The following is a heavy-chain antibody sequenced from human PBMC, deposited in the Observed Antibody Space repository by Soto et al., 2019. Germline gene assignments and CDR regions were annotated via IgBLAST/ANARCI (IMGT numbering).Heavy chain of an antibody. Sequence: SETLSLTCIVSGGTISGYYWTWIRQPAGKGLEWIGRIYSSGNTKYNPSLQSRVTMSLDTSNNQFSLRLTSVTAADTAVYYCARGQRFSDWFDPWGQGTLVTVSS. D-gene: IGHD3-3*01. J-gene: IGHJ5*02. CDR2: IYSSGNT. CDR1: GGTISGYY. CDR3: ARGQRFSDWFDP. V-gene: IGHV4-4*07.